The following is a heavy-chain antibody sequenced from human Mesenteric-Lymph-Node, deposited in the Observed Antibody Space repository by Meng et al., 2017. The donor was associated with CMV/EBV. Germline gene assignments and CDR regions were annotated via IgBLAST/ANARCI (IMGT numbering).Heavy chain of an antibody. D-gene: IGHD3-3*01. CDR3: ARDHGPPDYDIWIDY. CDR2: INSDGSST. Sequence: SGFTFSSYWMHWVRQAPGKGLVWVSRINSDGSSTSYADPVKGRFTISRDNAKNTLYLQMNSLRAEDTAVYYCARDHGPPDYDIWIDYWGQGTLVTVSS. V-gene: IGHV3-74*01. CDR1: GFTFSSYW. J-gene: IGHJ4*02.